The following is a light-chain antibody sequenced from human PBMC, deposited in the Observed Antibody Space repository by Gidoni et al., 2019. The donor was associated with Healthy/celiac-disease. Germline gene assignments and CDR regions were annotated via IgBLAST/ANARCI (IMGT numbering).Light chain of an antibody. CDR1: QSISSW. CDR3: QKYNSYWT. J-gene: IGKJ1*01. V-gene: IGKV1-5*03. CDR2: KAS. Sequence: DLQMTQSPSTLSASVGDRVTITCRASQSISSWLAWYQQKPGKAPKLLIYKASSLESGVPSRFSGSGSGTEFTITSSSLQPDDFANYYCQKYNSYWTFXQXTKVEIK.